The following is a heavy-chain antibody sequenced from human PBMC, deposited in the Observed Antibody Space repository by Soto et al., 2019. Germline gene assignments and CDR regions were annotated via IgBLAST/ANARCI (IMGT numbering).Heavy chain of an antibody. Sequence: PSETLSLTCTVSGGSISSSSYYWGWIRQPPGKGLEWIGNIYYSGNTYYNPSLKSRVTISVDTSKNQFSLKLSSVTAADTAAYYCARVRIRGIISYFDSWGQGTLVNVSS. V-gene: IGHV4-39*01. CDR3: ARVRIRGIISYFDS. J-gene: IGHJ4*02. D-gene: IGHD3-10*01. CDR1: GGSISSSSYY. CDR2: IYYSGNT.